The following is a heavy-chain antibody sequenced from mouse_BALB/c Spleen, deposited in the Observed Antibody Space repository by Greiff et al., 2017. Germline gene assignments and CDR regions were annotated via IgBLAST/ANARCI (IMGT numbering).Heavy chain of an antibody. D-gene: IGHD2-12*01. Sequence: EVQGVESGGGLVKPGGSLKLSCAASGFTFSSYAMSWVRQSPEKRLEWVAEISSGGSYTYYPDTVTGRFTISRDNAKNTLYLEMSSLRSEDTAMYYCARQRGYYNYAMDYWGQGTSVTVSS. CDR3: ARQRGYYNYAMDY. J-gene: IGHJ4*01. V-gene: IGHV5-9-4*01. CDR2: ISSGGSYT. CDR1: GFTFSSYA.